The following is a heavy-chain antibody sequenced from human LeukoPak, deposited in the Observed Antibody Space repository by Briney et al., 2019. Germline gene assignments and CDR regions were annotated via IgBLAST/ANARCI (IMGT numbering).Heavy chain of an antibody. Sequence: SGTLSLTCTVSGASIRSSNYFWGWIRQPPGKGLEWIGEINHSVSTNYNPSLKSRVTISVDTSKNQFSLKLSSVTAADTAVYCCARAFTIFGVVIRYYFDYWGQGTLVTVTS. CDR3: ARAFTIFGVVIRYYFDY. D-gene: IGHD3-3*01. CDR2: INHSVST. V-gene: IGHV4-39*07. J-gene: IGHJ4*02. CDR1: GASIRSSNYF.